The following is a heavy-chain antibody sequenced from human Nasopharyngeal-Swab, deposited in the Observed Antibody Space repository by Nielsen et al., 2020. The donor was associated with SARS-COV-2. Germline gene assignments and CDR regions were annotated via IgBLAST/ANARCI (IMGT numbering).Heavy chain of an antibody. Sequence: SETLSLTCDVNGGPLSGFSWSWIRQSPGKGLEWIGEISSSGTTNYNPSLQNPSLNGRVTLSLTSSDNQFSLEVTSVAVADTAVYYCARGVKRSGNWYFDLWGRGALVTVSS. CDR3: ARGVKRSGNWYFDL. CDR2: ISSSGTT. J-gene: IGHJ2*01. V-gene: IGHV4-34*01. CDR1: GGPLSGFS. D-gene: IGHD1-26*01.